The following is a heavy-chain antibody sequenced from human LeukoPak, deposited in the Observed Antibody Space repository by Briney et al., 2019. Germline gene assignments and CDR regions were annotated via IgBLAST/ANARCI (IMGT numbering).Heavy chain of an antibody. D-gene: IGHD3-10*01. CDR3: TKDYGSENFFAS. CDR1: GGSISSGGYY. CDR2: IYSSGST. Sequence: PSETLSLTCTVSGGSISSGGYYWSWVRQHPGKGLEWIGYIYSSGSTNYSPSLKSRVSISPDTSRNQFSLKLTSVMAADTAIYYCTKDYGSENFFASWGQGIRVTVSS. J-gene: IGHJ5*01. V-gene: IGHV4-31*03.